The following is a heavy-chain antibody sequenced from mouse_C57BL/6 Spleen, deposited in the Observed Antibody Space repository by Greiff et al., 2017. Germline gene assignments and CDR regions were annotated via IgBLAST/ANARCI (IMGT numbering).Heavy chain of an antibody. Sequence: EVQRVESGPELVKPGASVKISCKASGYSFTGYFMNWVKQSHGKSLEWIGRINPYNGDTFYNQKFKGKATLTVDKSSSTAHMELLSLTSEDFAVYYCARGDSQYYYAMDYWGQGTSVTVSS. CDR3: ARGDSQYYYAMDY. V-gene: IGHV1-37*01. J-gene: IGHJ4*01. D-gene: IGHD6-1*01. CDR2: INPYNGDT. CDR1: GYSFTGYF.